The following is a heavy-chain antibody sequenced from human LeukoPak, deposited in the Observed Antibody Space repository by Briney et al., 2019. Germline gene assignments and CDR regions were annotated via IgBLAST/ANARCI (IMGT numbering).Heavy chain of an antibody. CDR2: INPNSGGT. Sequence: ASVKVSCKASGYTFTGYYMHWVRQAPGQGLEWXGWINPNSGGTNYAQNFQGRVTMTRDTSISTVYMELSSLGSDDTAVYYCARSYSSSSNWFDPWGQGTLVTVSS. D-gene: IGHD6-13*01. CDR1: GYTFTGYY. CDR3: ARSYSSSSNWFDP. V-gene: IGHV1-2*02. J-gene: IGHJ5*02.